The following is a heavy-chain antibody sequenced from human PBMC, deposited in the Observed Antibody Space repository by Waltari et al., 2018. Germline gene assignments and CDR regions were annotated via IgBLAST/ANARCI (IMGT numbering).Heavy chain of an antibody. CDR1: GGSITSNRHY. CDR2: ISYTGAT. D-gene: IGHD5-12*01. V-gene: IGHV4-39*01. Sequence: QLQLQESGPGLVKPSETLSLTCAVSGGSITSNRHYWAWIRQPPGQGLEWSETISYTGATHSSPSLTSRVTISRDTSKNQLSLTLGSVTAADTALYYCATYIGASVGTAAFDVWGQGTMVTVSS. J-gene: IGHJ3*01. CDR3: ATYIGASVGTAAFDV.